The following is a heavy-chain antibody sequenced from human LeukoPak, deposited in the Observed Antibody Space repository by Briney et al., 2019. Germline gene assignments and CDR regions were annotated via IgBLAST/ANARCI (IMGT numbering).Heavy chain of an antibody. J-gene: IGHJ3*02. CDR2: IWYDGSNK. CDR1: GFTFSSYG. Sequence: PGGSLRLSCAASGFTFSSYGMHWVRQAPGKGLEWVAVIWYDGSNKYYADSVKGRFTISRGNSKNTLYLQMNSLRAEDTAVYYCAKDLEYCSSTSCYMNAFDIWGQGTMVTVSS. CDR3: AKDLEYCSSTSCYMNAFDI. V-gene: IGHV3-33*06. D-gene: IGHD2-2*02.